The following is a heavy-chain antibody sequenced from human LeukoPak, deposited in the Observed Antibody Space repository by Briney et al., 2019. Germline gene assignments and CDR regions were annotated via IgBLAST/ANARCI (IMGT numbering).Heavy chain of an antibody. CDR2: INHSGST. J-gene: IGHJ6*04. CDR3: ARGYSLGGGVLSNYYYYYGMGV. D-gene: IGHD3-16*01. Sequence: TSETLSLTCAVYGGSFSGYYWSWIRQPPGKGLEWIGEINHSGSTNYNPSLKSRATISVDTSKNQFSLKLSSVTAADTAVYYCARGYSLGGGVLSNYYYYYGMGVWGKGTTVTVSS. CDR1: GGSFSGYY. V-gene: IGHV4-34*01.